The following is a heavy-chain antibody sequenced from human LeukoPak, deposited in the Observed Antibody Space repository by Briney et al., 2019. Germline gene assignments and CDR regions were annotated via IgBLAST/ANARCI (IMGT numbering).Heavy chain of an antibody. J-gene: IGHJ4*02. CDR2: IYYSGST. CDR1: GGSISSSSYY. V-gene: IGHV4-39*07. CDR3: ARSSGSTSFDY. Sequence: SETLSLTCTVSGGSISSSSYYWGWIRQPPGKGLEWIGSIYYSGSTYYNPSLKSRVTISVDTSKNQFSLKLSSVTAADTAVYYCARSSGSTSFDYWGQGTLVTVSS. D-gene: IGHD6-19*01.